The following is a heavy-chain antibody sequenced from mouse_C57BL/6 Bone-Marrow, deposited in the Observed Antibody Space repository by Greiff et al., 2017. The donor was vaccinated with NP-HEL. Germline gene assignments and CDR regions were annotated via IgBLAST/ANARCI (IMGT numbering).Heavy chain of an antibody. D-gene: IGHD1-1*01. CDR3: ARKAYYGRSYEFAY. CDR1: GYTFTTYW. Sequence: VQLQQPGAELVKPGASVKLSCKASGYTFTTYWMQWVKPRPGQGLEWIGEIDPSDIYTNYNQKFQGKATLTVDTSSSTANMQLSSLTSEDSAVYYCARKAYYGRSYEFAYWGQGTLVTVSA. V-gene: IGHV1-50*01. CDR2: IDPSDIYT. J-gene: IGHJ3*01.